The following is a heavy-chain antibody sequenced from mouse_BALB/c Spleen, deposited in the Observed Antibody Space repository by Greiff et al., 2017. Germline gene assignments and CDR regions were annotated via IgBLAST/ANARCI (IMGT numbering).Heavy chain of an antibody. V-gene: IGHV14-4*02. CDR1: GFNIKDYY. Sequence: VQLQQSGAELVRSGASVKLSCTASGFNIKDYYMHWVKQRPEQGLEWIGWIDPENGDTEYAPKFQGKATMTADTSSNTAYLQLSSLTSEDTAVYYCIYGSSWYFDVWGAGTTVTISS. CDR2: IDPENGDT. D-gene: IGHD1-1*01. J-gene: IGHJ1*01. CDR3: IYGSSWYFDV.